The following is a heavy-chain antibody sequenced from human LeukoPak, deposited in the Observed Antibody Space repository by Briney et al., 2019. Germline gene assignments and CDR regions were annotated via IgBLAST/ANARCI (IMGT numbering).Heavy chain of an antibody. D-gene: IGHD3-22*01. CDR2: IYTSGST. CDR1: GASIRTYY. J-gene: IGHJ4*02. V-gene: IGHV4-4*07. CDR3: ASAYDSSGYLVY. Sequence: SETLSLTCTVSGASIRTYYWSWIRQPAGKGLEWIGRIYTSGSTSYNPSLKSRVTMSVDTSKTQFSLKLSSVTAADTAVYYCASAYDSSGYLVYWGQGTLVTVSS.